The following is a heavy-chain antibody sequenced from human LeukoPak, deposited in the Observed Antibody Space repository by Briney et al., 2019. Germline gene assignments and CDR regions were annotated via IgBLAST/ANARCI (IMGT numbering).Heavy chain of an antibody. CDR2: ISSSGST. Sequence: SETLSLTCTVSGDSISSGDYYWSWIRQPAGKGLEWIGRISSSGSTNYNPSLKSRVTISVDTSKNQFSLKLSSVTAADTAVYYCAREGIAAAGGFDYWGQGTLVTVSS. D-gene: IGHD6-13*01. J-gene: IGHJ4*02. CDR3: AREGIAAAGGFDY. V-gene: IGHV4-61*02. CDR1: GDSISSGDYY.